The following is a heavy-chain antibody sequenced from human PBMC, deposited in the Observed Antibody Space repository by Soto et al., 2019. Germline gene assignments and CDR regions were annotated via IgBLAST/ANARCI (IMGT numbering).Heavy chain of an antibody. D-gene: IGHD6-6*01. CDR2: IIPIFGTA. Sequence: QVQLVQSGAEVKKPGSSVKVSCKASGGTFSSYAISWVRQAPGQGLEWMGGIIPIFGTANYAQKFQGRVTITADESASTAYMELSSLTSEDTAVYYCASPGEYSSSYYFDYWGQGTLVTVSS. CDR3: ASPGEYSSSYYFDY. V-gene: IGHV1-69*01. J-gene: IGHJ4*02. CDR1: GGTFSSYA.